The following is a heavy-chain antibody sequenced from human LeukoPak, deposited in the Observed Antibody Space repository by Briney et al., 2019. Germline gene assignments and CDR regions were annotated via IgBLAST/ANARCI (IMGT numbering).Heavy chain of an antibody. D-gene: IGHD3-22*01. V-gene: IGHV3-9*01. J-gene: IGHJ4*02. CDR3: ARDPGGITMIVVDSFDY. CDR1: GFTFDDYA. CDR2: ISWNSGSI. Sequence: KPGGSLRLSCAASGFTFDDYAMHWVRQAPGKGLEWVSGISWNSGSIGYADSVKGRFTISRDNAKNSLYLQMNSLRAEDTAVYYCARDPGGITMIVVDSFDYWGQGTLVTVSS.